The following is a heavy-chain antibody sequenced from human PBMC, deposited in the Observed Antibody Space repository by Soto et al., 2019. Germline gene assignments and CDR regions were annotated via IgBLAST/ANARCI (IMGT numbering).Heavy chain of an antibody. D-gene: IGHD2-2*01. CDR1: GFTFSSYA. V-gene: IGHV3-23*01. Sequence: EVQLLESGGGLVQPGGSLRLSCAASGFTFSSYAMSWVRQAPGKGLEWVSAISGSGGSTYYADSVKGRFTISRDNSKNTRYLQMRSLRAEDTAVYYCAKGGGIVVVPRGGDAFDIWGQGTMVTVSS. CDR2: ISGSGGST. J-gene: IGHJ3*02. CDR3: AKGGGIVVVPRGGDAFDI.